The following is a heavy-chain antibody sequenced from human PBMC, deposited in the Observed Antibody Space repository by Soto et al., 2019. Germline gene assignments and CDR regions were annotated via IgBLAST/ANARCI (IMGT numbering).Heavy chain of an antibody. CDR3: ARRSYDSSGYYYPIGGAFDI. Sequence: GESLKISCKGFGYNFKTYWIAWVRQMPGQGLEWMGIIYPGDSDTTYSPSFQGQVTISVDKTISTAYLQLSSLKASDTAMYYCARRSYDSSGYYYPIGGAFDIWGQGTMVTVS. CDR2: IYPGDSDT. CDR1: GYNFKTYW. J-gene: IGHJ3*02. V-gene: IGHV5-51*01. D-gene: IGHD3-22*01.